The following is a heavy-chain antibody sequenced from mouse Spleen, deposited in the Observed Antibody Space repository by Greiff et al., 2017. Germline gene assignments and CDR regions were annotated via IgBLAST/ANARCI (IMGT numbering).Heavy chain of an antibody. D-gene: IGHD1-1*01. CDR2: IYPRSGNT. J-gene: IGHJ1*03. Sequence: VKLMESGAELARPGASVKLSCKASGYTFTSYGISWVKQRTGQGLEWIGEIYPRSGNTYYNEKFKGKATLTADKSSSTAYMELRSLTSEDSAVYFCARAYGSSPSYWYFDVWGTGTTVTVSS. CDR3: ARAYGSSPSYWYFDV. V-gene: IGHV1-81*01. CDR1: GYTFTSYG.